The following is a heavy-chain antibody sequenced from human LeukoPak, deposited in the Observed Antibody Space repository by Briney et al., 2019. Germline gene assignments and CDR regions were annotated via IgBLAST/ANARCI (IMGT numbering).Heavy chain of an antibody. CDR2: IYYSGST. CDR3: ALGYCINGVCYGLDY. CDR1: GGSISTYY. J-gene: IGHJ4*02. V-gene: IGHV4-59*01. Sequence: PSETLSLTCTISGGSISTYYWGWIRQPPGKGLEWIGYIYYSGSTMYNPSLKSRVTISVDTSKKQFSLKLRSVTAADTAVYYCALGYCINGVCYGLDYWGQGTLVTVSS. D-gene: IGHD2-8*01.